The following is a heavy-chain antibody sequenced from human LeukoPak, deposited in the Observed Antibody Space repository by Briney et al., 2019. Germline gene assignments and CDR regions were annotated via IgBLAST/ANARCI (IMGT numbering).Heavy chain of an antibody. V-gene: IGHV1-8*03. CDR1: GYTFTNYH. CDR3: ARTTSFTASGYDY. Sequence: GASVSVSCKASGYTFTNYHINWVRQATGQGLEWMGWMKPNNGDSGYAQKLQGRVITTMDTTISISYMWLRSLRSDDTAVYFCARTTSFTASGYDYWGQGTLVTVSS. J-gene: IGHJ4*02. CDR2: MKPNNGDS. D-gene: IGHD6-25*01.